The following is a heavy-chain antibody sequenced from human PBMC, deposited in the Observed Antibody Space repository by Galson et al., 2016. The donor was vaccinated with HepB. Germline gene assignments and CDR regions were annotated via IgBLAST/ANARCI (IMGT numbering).Heavy chain of an antibody. J-gene: IGHJ5*02. CDR3: ARDRGIAAGGWFDP. Sequence: SLRLSCAASGFTFSNCYMHWVRQAPGKGLGWVSSISSSSKYIYYADSVKGRFTISRANANNSLFLQMNSLRAEDTAVYFCARDRGIAAGGWFDPWGQGTQVTVSS. V-gene: IGHV3-21*01. CDR2: ISSSSKYI. D-gene: IGHD6-13*01. CDR1: GFTFSNCY.